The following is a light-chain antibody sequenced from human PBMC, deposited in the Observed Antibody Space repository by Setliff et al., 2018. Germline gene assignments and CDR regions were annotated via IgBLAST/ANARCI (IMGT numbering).Light chain of an antibody. CDR3: CSYAGSYRYVV. CDR1: SSDVGGYHY. V-gene: IGLV2-11*01. Sequence: QSVLTQPRSVSGSPGQSVTISCTGTSSDVGGYHYVSWYQQHPGKAPKLMIYDVSKRPSGVPDRFSGSKSGNTASLTISGLQAEDEADYYCCSYAGSYRYVVFGGGTKVTVL. J-gene: IGLJ2*01. CDR2: DVS.